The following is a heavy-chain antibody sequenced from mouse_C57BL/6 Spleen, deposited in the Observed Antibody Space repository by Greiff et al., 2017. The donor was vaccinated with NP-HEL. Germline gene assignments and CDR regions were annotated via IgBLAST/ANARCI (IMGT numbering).Heavy chain of an antibody. CDR1: GYSFTSYY. D-gene: IGHD2-3*01. CDR2: IYPGSGNT. Sequence: VQLQQSGPELVKPGASVKISCKASGYSFTSYYIHWVKQRPGQGLEWIGWIYPGSGNTKYNEKFKGKATLTADTSSSTAYMQLSSLTSEDSAVYYCARYDGYGFDYWGQGTTLTVSS. J-gene: IGHJ2*01. CDR3: ARYDGYGFDY. V-gene: IGHV1-66*01.